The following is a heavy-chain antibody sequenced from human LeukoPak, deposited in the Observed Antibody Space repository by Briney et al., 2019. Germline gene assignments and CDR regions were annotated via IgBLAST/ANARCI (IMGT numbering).Heavy chain of an antibody. CDR1: GFTFSSYS. J-gene: IGHJ4*02. Sequence: GGSLRLSSAASGFTFSSYSMNWVRQALGKGLEWVSSISSSSSYIYYADSVKGRFTISRDNAKNSLYLQMNSLRAEDTAVYYCARAGVRFLEWLLTPRPPYFDYWGQGTLVTVSS. V-gene: IGHV3-21*01. CDR2: ISSSSSYI. CDR3: ARAGVRFLEWLLTPRPPYFDY. D-gene: IGHD3-3*01.